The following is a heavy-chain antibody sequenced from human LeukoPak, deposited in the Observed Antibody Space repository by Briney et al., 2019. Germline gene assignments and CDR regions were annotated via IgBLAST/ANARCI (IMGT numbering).Heavy chain of an antibody. J-gene: IGHJ4*02. CDR3: ARDRVGATDYFDY. D-gene: IGHD1-26*01. CDR1: GFTFTNHG. CDR2: ISYDEGKE. V-gene: IGHV3-30*03. Sequence: PGGSLRLSCAASGFTFTNHGLHWVRQAPGKGLEWVAVISYDEGKEYYADSVKGRFTISRDNSKNTLYLQMNSLRAEDTAVYYCARDRVGATDYFDYWGQGTLVTVSS.